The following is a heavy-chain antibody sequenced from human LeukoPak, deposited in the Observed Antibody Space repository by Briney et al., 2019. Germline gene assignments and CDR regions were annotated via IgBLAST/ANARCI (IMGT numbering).Heavy chain of an antibody. Sequence: GGSLRLSCAASEFTFSDYYMSWIRQAPGKGLEWVSYISSSGSTIYYADSVKGRFTISRDNAKNSLYLQMNSLRAEDTAVYYCARVSPLNYFDYWGQGTLVTVSS. V-gene: IGHV3-11*01. CDR3: ARVSPLNYFDY. J-gene: IGHJ4*02. CDR1: EFTFSDYY. CDR2: ISSSGSTI.